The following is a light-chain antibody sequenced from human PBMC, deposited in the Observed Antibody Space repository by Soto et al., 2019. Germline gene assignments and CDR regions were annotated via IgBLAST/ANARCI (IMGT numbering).Light chain of an antibody. V-gene: IGLV7-46*01. CDR3: LLTFRGPWV. CDR1: SGPVTTGHH. Sequence: VVTQEPSLTVSPGGTVTLTCASRSGPVTTGHHAYWFQQKPGQAPRILIFDTYNRHSWTPARFSGSLLGGQAALTLSGAQPEDEAEYYCLLTFRGPWVFGGGTKVTVL. J-gene: IGLJ3*02. CDR2: DTY.